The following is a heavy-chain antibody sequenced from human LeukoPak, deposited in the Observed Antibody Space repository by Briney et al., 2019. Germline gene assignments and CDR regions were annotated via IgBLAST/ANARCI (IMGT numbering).Heavy chain of an antibody. CDR2: INHSGST. J-gene: IGHJ5*02. CDR1: GGSISSGDYY. CDR3: ASLGYRPPFDP. D-gene: IGHD1-1*01. V-gene: IGHV4-30-4*08. Sequence: PSQTLSLTCTVSGGSISSGDYYWSWIRQPPGKGLEWIGEINHSGSTNYNPSLKSRVTISVDTSKNQFSLKLSSVTAADTAVYYCASLGYRPPFDPWGQGTLVTVSS.